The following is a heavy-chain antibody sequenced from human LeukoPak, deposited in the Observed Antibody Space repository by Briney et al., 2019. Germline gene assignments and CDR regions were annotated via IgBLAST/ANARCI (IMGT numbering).Heavy chain of an antibody. CDR2: IYYSGST. V-gene: IGHV4-59*01. CDR1: GGSISSYY. J-gene: IGHJ3*02. Sequence: PSETLSLTCTVSGGSISSYYWSWIRQPPGKGLEWIGYIYYSGSTNYNPSLKSRVTISVDTSKNQFSLKLSSVTAADTAVYYCASAVGSYDRVGAFDIWGQGSMVTVSS. CDR3: ASAVGSYDRVGAFDI. D-gene: IGHD1-26*01.